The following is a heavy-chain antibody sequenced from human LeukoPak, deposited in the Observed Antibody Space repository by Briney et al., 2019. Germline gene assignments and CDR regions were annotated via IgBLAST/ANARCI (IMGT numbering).Heavy chain of an antibody. CDR3: ARTTGIVGITGAFDI. D-gene: IGHD1-26*01. CDR2: IYYTGST. V-gene: IGHV4-61*05. Sequence: PSETLSLTCSVSGDSISSSSYYWGWIRQPPGKGLEWIAYIYYTGSTNYNPSLESRVTASIDTSKNQFSLKLNSVTAADTAVYYCARTTGIVGITGAFDIWGQGTVVTVSS. CDR1: GDSISSSSYY. J-gene: IGHJ3*02.